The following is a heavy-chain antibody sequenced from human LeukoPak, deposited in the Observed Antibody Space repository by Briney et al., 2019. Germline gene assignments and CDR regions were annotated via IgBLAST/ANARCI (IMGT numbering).Heavy chain of an antibody. CDR3: ARYAYDFWSGYFDY. CDR1: GGSISSYY. J-gene: IGHJ4*02. CDR2: IYTSGST. V-gene: IGHV4-4*07. Sequence: SETLSLTCTVSGGSISSYYWSWIRQPAGKGLEWIGRIYTSGSTNYNPSLKSRVTMSVDTSKNQFSLKLSSVTAADTAVYYCARYAYDFWSGYFDYWGQGTLVTVSS. D-gene: IGHD3-3*01.